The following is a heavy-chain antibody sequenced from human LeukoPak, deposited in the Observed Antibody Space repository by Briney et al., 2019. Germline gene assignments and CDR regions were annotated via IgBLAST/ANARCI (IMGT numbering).Heavy chain of an antibody. Sequence: ASVKVSCKASGYTFIAYYIHWVRQAPGQGLEWMGWINPKSGGTNYAQKFQGRVTMTRDTSISTAYVELRRLRSDDTAVYYCARSENIAVTGPDYWGQGTLLTVSS. CDR2: INPKSGGT. V-gene: IGHV1-2*02. D-gene: IGHD3-9*01. CDR3: ARSENIAVTGPDY. CDR1: GYTFIAYY. J-gene: IGHJ4*02.